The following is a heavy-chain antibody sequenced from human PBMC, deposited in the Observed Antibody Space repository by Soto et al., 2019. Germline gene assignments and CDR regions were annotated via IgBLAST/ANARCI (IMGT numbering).Heavy chain of an antibody. D-gene: IGHD6-13*01. CDR3: GRGQQFYDWFDA. CDR1: GGTISGHY. J-gene: IGHJ5*02. Sequence: SETLSLTCPVTGGTISGHYWTWIRQSAGGGLEWVGRIYSSGSPNYNPSLKSRVNISLDTPIDHFSLRLTSVTPAATAGNYCGRGQQFYDWFDAWGQGTMVTVSS. CDR2: IYSSGSP. V-gene: IGHV4-4*07.